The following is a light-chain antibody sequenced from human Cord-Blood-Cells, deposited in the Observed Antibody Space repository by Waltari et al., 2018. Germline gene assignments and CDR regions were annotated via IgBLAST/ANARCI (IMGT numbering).Light chain of an antibody. CDR2: EVS. CDR1: SSDVGSYNL. Sequence: SPGQSITISCTGTSSDVGSYNLVSWYQQHPGKAPKLMIYEVSKRPSGVSNRFSGSKSGNTASLTISGLQAEDEADYYCCSYAGGSTLVFGGGTKLTVL. CDR3: CSYAGGSTLV. J-gene: IGLJ2*01. V-gene: IGLV2-23*02.